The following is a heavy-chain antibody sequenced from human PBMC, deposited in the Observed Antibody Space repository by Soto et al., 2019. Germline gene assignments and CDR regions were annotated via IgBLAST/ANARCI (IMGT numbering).Heavy chain of an antibody. J-gene: IGHJ6*02. CDR1: GYSFTSYW. CDR3: ATAIAARPHYYYGMDV. Sequence: GESLKLSFKGSGYSFTSYWISWVRPMPGKGLEWMGRIDPSDSYTNYSPSFQGHVTISADKSISTAYLQWSSLKASDTAMYYCATAIAARPHYYYGMDVWGQGTTVTVSS. CDR2: IDPSDSYT. D-gene: IGHD6-6*01. V-gene: IGHV5-10-1*01.